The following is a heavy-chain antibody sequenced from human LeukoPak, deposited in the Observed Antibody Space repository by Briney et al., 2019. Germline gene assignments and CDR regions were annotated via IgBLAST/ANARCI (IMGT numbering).Heavy chain of an antibody. CDR2: MNPNTGNT. Sequence: ASVKVSCKASGYTFTSYDINWVRQATGQGLEWMGWMNPNTGNTGYAQKFQGRVTITRNTSISTAYMELSSLRSEDTAVYYCARDLTYYYDSSGYYQRDYWGQGTLVTVSS. V-gene: IGHV1-8*03. CDR1: GYTFTSYD. J-gene: IGHJ4*02. D-gene: IGHD3-22*01. CDR3: ARDLTYYYDSSGYYQRDY.